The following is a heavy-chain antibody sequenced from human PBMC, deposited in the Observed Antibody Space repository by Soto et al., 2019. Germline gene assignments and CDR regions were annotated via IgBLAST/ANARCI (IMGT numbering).Heavy chain of an antibody. CDR1: GGSFSGYY. J-gene: IGHJ4*02. CDR3: ARTRATPASRNLDY. V-gene: IGHV4-34*01. D-gene: IGHD1-1*01. CDR2: INPTGGT. Sequence: PSETLSLTCAVYGGSFSGYYWSWVRQSPGKGLEWIGEINPTGGTNYNPSLKSRVTISADTSKDQFSLQLSSVTAADTAVYYCARTRATPASRNLDYWGQGTLVT.